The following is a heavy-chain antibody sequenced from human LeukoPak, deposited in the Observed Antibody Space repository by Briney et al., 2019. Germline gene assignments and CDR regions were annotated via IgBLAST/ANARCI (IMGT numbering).Heavy chain of an antibody. CDR3: AKSEGSGYGLDY. V-gene: IGHV3-30-3*02. J-gene: IGHJ4*02. D-gene: IGHD5-12*01. Sequence: GRSLRLSCAASGFTFSSYAMHWVRQAPGKGLEWVAVISYDGSNKYYADSVKGRFTISRDNSKNTLYLQMNSLRAEDTAVYYCAKSEGSGYGLDYWGQGTLVTVSS. CDR1: GFTFSSYA. CDR2: ISYDGSNK.